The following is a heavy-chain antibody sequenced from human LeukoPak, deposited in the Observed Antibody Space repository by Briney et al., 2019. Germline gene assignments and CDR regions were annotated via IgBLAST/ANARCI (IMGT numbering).Heavy chain of an antibody. D-gene: IGHD3/OR15-3a*01. CDR1: GGSISSYY. J-gene: IGHJ4*02. CDR3: AKQTGSGLFILP. CDR2: TDYSGYT. V-gene: IGHV4-59*08. Sequence: PSETLSLTCTVSGGSISSYYWSWIRQPPGKGLEWIGYTDYSGYTNYNPSLKSRVTISVDTSKNQFSLRLTSVTAADTAVYYCAKQTGSGLFILPGGQGTLVTVSS.